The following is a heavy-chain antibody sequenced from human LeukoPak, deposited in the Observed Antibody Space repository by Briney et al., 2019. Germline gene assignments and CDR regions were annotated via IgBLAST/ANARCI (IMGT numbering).Heavy chain of an antibody. D-gene: IGHD3-10*01. CDR2: ISGSGGST. CDR1: GFTFSNAW. Sequence: GGSLRLSCAASGFTFSNAWMSWVRQAPGKGLEWVSAISGSGGSTYYADSVKGRFTISRDNSKNTLYLQMNSLRAEDTAVYYCAKDEYYYGSGSPDYYYYYGMDVWGQGTTVTVSS. J-gene: IGHJ6*02. CDR3: AKDEYYYGSGSPDYYYYYGMDV. V-gene: IGHV3-23*01.